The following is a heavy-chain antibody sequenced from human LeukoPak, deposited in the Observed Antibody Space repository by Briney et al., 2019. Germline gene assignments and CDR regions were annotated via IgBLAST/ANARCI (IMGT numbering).Heavy chain of an antibody. CDR1: GFTFSSYA. V-gene: IGHV3-23*01. Sequence: PGGSLRLSCAASGFTFSSYAMSWVRQAPGKGLEWVSSITSTVGSTYYADSVKGRFTISRDNSKNTLYLQMNSLRAEDTAVYYCAREGRDGYRPFDYWGQGTLVTVSS. J-gene: IGHJ4*02. CDR3: AREGRDGYRPFDY. CDR2: ITSTVGST. D-gene: IGHD5-24*01.